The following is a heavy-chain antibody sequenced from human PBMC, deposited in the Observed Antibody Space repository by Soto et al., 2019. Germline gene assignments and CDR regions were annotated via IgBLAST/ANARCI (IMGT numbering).Heavy chain of an antibody. CDR1: GGTFSSYT. Sequence: QVQLVQSGAEVKKPGSSVKVSCKASGGTFSSYTISWVRQAPGQGLEWMGRIIPILGIANYAQKFQGRVTITADKSTRTAYMELSSLRSEDTAVYYCAGYCSSTSCYGAVGGMDGWGQGTTVTVSS. J-gene: IGHJ6*02. D-gene: IGHD2-2*01. CDR3: AGYCSSTSCYGAVGGMDG. V-gene: IGHV1-69*02. CDR2: IIPILGIA.